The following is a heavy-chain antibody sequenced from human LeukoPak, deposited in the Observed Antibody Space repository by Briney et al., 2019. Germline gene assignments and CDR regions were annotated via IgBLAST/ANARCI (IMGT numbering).Heavy chain of an antibody. CDR1: GGSISSYC. CDR2: ICTSGST. Sequence: SETLSLTCTVSGGSISSYCWSCIRQPAGKGLEWIGRICTSGSTNYNPSLKSRVTMSVDTSKNQFSLKLSSVTAADTAVYYCARDWGYYYGSGSSYYGMDVWGQGTTVTVSS. J-gene: IGHJ6*02. CDR3: ARDWGYYYGSGSSYYGMDV. V-gene: IGHV4-4*07. D-gene: IGHD3-10*01.